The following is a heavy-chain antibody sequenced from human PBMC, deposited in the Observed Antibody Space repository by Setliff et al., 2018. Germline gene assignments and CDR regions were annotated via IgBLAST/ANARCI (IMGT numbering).Heavy chain of an antibody. J-gene: IGHJ6*03. V-gene: IGHV3-30*04. D-gene: IGHD3-22*01. CDR3: AKDDRVSGATDGNSFYYYMDV. Sequence: PGGSLRLSCAASGFTFSNYFVHWVRQAPGKGLEWVAVISYYGSSSFYTDSVKGRFTISRDNSKNTLYLQMNSLRAEDTAVYYCAKDDRVSGATDGNSFYYYMDVWGKGTTVTVSS. CDR1: GFTFSNYF. CDR2: ISYYGSSS.